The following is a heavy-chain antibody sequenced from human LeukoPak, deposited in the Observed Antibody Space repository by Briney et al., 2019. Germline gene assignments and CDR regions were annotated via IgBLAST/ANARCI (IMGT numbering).Heavy chain of an antibody. CDR2: ISGSGGST. D-gene: IGHD2-15*01. J-gene: IGHJ6*02. V-gene: IGHV3-23*01. Sequence: GGSLRLSCAASGFTFSNYAMSWVRQAPGKGLEWVSTISGSGGSTYYADSVRGRFTISRDNSKNTLYLQMNSLRAEDTAVNYCAKGYRYCSCCSCYGVNYYYYGMDVWGQGTTVTVSS. CDR1: GFTFSNYA. CDR3: AKGYRYCSCCSCYGVNYYYYGMDV.